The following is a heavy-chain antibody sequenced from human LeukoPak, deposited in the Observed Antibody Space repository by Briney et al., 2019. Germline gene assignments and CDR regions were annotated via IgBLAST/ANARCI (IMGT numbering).Heavy chain of an antibody. CDR1: GGSISSCW. CDR2: IFYSEST. V-gene: IGHV4-59*08. J-gene: IGHJ3*02. Sequence: SETLSLTCTVSGGSISSCWWSWIRQPPGKGLEYIGYIFYSESTNYNPSLKSRVTISVDTSKIHFSLRLSSVTAADTAVYYCARRGGGHAFDIWGQGTMVTVSS. CDR3: ARRGGGHAFDI. D-gene: IGHD3-16*01.